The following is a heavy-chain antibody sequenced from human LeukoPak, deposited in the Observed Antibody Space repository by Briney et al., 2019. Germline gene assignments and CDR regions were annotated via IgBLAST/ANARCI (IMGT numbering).Heavy chain of an antibody. Sequence: GGSLRLSCAASGFTVSSNYMSWVRQAPGKGLEWVSVIYSGGSTYYADSVKGRFTISRDNSKNTLYLQMNSLRAEDTAVYYCARDSGTSGNWFDPWGQGTLVTVSS. CDR1: GFTVSSNY. D-gene: IGHD1-1*01. V-gene: IGHV3-53*01. CDR3: ARDSGTSGNWFDP. J-gene: IGHJ5*02. CDR2: IYSGGST.